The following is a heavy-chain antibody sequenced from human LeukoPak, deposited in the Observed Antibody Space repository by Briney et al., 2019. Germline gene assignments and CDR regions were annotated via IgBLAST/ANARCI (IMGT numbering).Heavy chain of an antibody. D-gene: IGHD3-10*02. CDR2: INSSSSYI. Sequence: GGSLRLSCAASGFTFSSYSRSWVRQAPGKGLEWVSFINSSSSYIYYAHSVKCRFTISRDNAKNSLYLQMNTLRAEDTAVYYCAELVMTIIGGVWGKGTTVTISS. CDR3: AELVMTIIGGV. J-gene: IGHJ6*04. CDR1: GFTFSSYS. V-gene: IGHV3-21*01.